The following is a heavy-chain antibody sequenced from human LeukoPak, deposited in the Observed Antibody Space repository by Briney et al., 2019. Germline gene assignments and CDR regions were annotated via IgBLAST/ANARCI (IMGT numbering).Heavy chain of an antibody. D-gene: IGHD2-8*02. J-gene: IGHJ4*02. V-gene: IGHV3-74*01. CDR3: VGSGGYGNWGY. CDR2: INTYGTST. CDR1: GITFSNFW. Sequence: GGSLRLSCEVSGITFSNFWMHWVRQTPGKGLVWVSHINTYGTSTSYADSVKGRFTIFRDNVKNTLYLEMNNLRLEDTAVYYCVGSGGYGNWGYWGQRTLVTVSS.